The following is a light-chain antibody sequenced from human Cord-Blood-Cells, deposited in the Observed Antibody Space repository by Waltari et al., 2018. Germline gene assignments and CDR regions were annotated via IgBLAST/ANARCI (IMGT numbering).Light chain of an antibody. CDR1: SSDVGGYNY. Sequence: QSALTQPASVSGSPGQSITISCTGTSSDVGGYNYVSWYQQHPAKAPKLMIYDVSKRPSGVSTRFSGSKSGNTSSLTISGLQAEDEADYYCSSYTSSSTVVVGGGTKLTVL. J-gene: IGLJ2*01. V-gene: IGLV2-14*01. CDR3: SSYTSSSTVV. CDR2: DVS.